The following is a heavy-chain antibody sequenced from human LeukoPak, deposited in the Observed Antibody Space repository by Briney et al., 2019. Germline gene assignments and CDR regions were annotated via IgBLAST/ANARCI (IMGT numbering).Heavy chain of an antibody. Sequence: GGSLRLSCAASGFTFDDYAMHWVRQAPGRGLEWVSGISWNSGNIASADSVKGRFTISRDNAKNSLYLQMNSLRPEDTALYFCARRGSQYHFDYWGQGTLVTVSS. CDR3: ARRGSQYHFDY. J-gene: IGHJ4*02. CDR2: ISWNSGNI. V-gene: IGHV3-9*01. CDR1: GFTFDDYA. D-gene: IGHD3-16*01.